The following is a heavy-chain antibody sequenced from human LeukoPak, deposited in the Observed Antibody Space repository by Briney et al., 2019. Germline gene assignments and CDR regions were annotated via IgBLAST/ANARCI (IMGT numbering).Heavy chain of an antibody. Sequence: GGSLRLSCAASGFTFSSYAMSWVRQAPGKGLEWVSTISGSGSSTYYADSVKGRFTISRDSSKNTLYLQMNSLRAEDTAVYYCAKDARYIAVAGTFDYWGQGTLVTVSS. D-gene: IGHD6-19*01. CDR1: GFTFSSYA. CDR3: AKDARYIAVAGTFDY. V-gene: IGHV3-23*01. J-gene: IGHJ4*02. CDR2: ISGSGSST.